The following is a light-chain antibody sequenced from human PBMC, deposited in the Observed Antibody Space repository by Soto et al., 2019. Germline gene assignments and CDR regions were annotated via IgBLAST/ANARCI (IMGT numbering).Light chain of an antibody. CDR1: QSISSY. CDR3: QQSYSTPPVLT. CDR2: AAS. Sequence: DIQMTQSPSSLSASVGDRVTITCRASQSISSYLNWYQQKPGQAPKLLIYAASSLQSGVPSRFSGSGSGTDFTLTISSLQPEDFATYYCQQSYSTPPVLTFGGGTKVEIK. V-gene: IGKV1-39*01. J-gene: IGKJ4*01.